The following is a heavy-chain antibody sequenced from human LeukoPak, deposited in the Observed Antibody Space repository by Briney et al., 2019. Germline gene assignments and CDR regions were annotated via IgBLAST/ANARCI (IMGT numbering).Heavy chain of an antibody. Sequence: GGSLRLSCAASGFTFSSYAMHWVRQAPGKGLEWVAVISYDGSNKYYADSVKGRFTIPRDNSKNTLYLQMNSLRAEDTAVYYCAKAPHRVAMVRGVMAARDYWGQGTLVTVSS. CDR2: ISYDGSNK. V-gene: IGHV3-30*04. CDR3: AKAPHRVAMVRGVMAARDY. D-gene: IGHD3-10*01. CDR1: GFTFSSYA. J-gene: IGHJ4*02.